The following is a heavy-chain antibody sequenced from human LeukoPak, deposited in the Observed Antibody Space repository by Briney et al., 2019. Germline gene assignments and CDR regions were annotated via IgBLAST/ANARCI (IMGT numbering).Heavy chain of an antibody. CDR1: GFTFSNYA. D-gene: IGHD5-18*01. Sequence: GGSLRLSCVASGFTFSNYAMSWVRQAPGKGLEWVSAISGSGGSTYYADSVKDRFTISRDNPKNTLYLQMNSLGAEDTAVYYCAKPIQLWSPFDYWGQGTLVTASS. CDR2: ISGSGGST. J-gene: IGHJ4*02. V-gene: IGHV3-23*01. CDR3: AKPIQLWSPFDY.